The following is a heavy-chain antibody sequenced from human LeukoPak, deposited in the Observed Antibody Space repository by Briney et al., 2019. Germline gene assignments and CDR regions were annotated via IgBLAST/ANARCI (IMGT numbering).Heavy chain of an antibody. V-gene: IGHV4-59*01. CDR1: GGSISSYY. Sequence: SETLSLTCTVSGGSISSYYWSWVRQAPGKGLEWIGYIYYSGSTNYNPSLKSRVTISVDTSKNQFSLKLSSVTAADTAVYYCARALSGYYYSFGYRGHVTLVTVA. D-gene: IGHD3-22*01. CDR2: IYYSGST. CDR3: ARALSGYYYSFGY. J-gene: IGHJ4*01.